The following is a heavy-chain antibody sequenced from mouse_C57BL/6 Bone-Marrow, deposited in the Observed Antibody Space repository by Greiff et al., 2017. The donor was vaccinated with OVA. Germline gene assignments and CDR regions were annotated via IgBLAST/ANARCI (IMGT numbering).Heavy chain of an antibody. Sequence: EVQLQESGPGLVKPSQSLSLTCSVTGYSITSGYYWNWIRQFPGNKLEWMGYISYDGSNNYNPSLKNRISITRDTSKNQFFLKLNSVTTEDTATYYCAREGGYGYDGFAYWVQGTLVTVSA. V-gene: IGHV3-6*01. J-gene: IGHJ3*01. D-gene: IGHD2-2*01. CDR1: GYSITSGYY. CDR2: ISYDGSN. CDR3: AREGGYGYDGFAY.